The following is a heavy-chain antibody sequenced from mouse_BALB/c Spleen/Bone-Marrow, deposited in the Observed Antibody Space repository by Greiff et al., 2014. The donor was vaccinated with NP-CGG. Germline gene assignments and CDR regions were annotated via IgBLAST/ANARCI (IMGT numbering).Heavy chain of an antibody. CDR1: GFSLTGFG. Sequence: VQRVESGPGLVAPSQSLSITCTVSGFSLTGFGINWIRQPPGKGLEWLGMIWGDGTTDYNSALRSRLSINKDNSKSQVFLKMNRLQAGDTARYYCAREKYGNYYAMDYWGQGTSVTVSS. CDR2: IWGDGTT. D-gene: IGHD2-10*02. CDR3: AREKYGNYYAMDY. V-gene: IGHV2-6-7*01. J-gene: IGHJ4*01.